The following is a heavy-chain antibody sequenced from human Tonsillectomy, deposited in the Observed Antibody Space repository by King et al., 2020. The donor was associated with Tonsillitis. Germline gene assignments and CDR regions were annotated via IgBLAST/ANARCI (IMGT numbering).Heavy chain of an antibody. CDR2: IVYTGST. D-gene: IGHD3-16*01. V-gene: IGHV4-59*01. Sequence: QLQESGPGLVRPSETLSLTCTVSGGSIGSSYWTWIRQPPGKGLEWIGYIVYTGSTNYNPSLKSRVTISEDTSKNQFSLKLTFVTAADTAVYYCSRDRRRLLGAFDYWGQGTLVAVSS. CDR1: GGSIGSSY. J-gene: IGHJ4*02. CDR3: SRDRRRLLGAFDY.